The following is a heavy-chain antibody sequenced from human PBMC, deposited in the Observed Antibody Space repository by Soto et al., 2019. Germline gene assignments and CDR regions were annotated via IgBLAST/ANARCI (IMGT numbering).Heavy chain of an antibody. D-gene: IGHD5-18*01. Sequence: ASVKVSCKASGYTFTSYAMNWVRQAPGQRLEWMGWINAGNGNTKYSQKFQGRVTITRDTSASTAYMELSSLRSEDTAVYYCASLDTARIQIAGYWGQGIQVTVSS. V-gene: IGHV1-3*01. CDR3: ASLDTARIQIAGY. CDR1: GYTFTSYA. CDR2: INAGNGNT. J-gene: IGHJ4*02.